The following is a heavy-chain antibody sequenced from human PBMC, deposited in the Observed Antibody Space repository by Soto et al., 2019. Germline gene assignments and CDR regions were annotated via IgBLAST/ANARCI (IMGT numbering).Heavy chain of an antibody. CDR2: IRSKAYGGTT. D-gene: IGHD3-3*01. CDR1: GFTFVDYA. J-gene: IGHJ3*02. Sequence: RSLRLTSTDSGFTFVDYAMSWFRQAPGKGLEWVGFIRSKAYGGTTEYAASVKGRFTISRDDSKSIAYLQMNSLKTEDTAVYYCTSSFGVVIIDDAFDIWGQGTMVTVSS. V-gene: IGHV3-49*03. CDR3: TSSFGVVIIDDAFDI.